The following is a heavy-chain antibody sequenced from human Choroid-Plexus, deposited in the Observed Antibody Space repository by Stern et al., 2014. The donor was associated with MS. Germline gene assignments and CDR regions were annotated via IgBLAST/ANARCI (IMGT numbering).Heavy chain of an antibody. CDR2: VSYDGSNK. J-gene: IGHJ5*02. CDR1: GFPFGSCA. Sequence: VQLEESGGGVVQPGRPLRLSCVASGFPFGSCAMHWVRQAPGKGLEWGAGVSYDGSNKYYADSVKGRFTISRDNSQNTLYMQMSSLRPEDTAVYYCAKDRQYLTYFFDHWGQGSLVTVSS. V-gene: IGHV3-30*18. D-gene: IGHD2/OR15-2a*01. CDR3: AKDRQYLTYFFDH.